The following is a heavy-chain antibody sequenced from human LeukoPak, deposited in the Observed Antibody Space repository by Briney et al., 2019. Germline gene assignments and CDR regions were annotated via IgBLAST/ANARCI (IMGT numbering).Heavy chain of an antibody. Sequence: SETLSLTCTVSGVSISSSSYYWGWIRQPPGKGLEWIGSIYYSGSTYYNPSLKSRVTISVDTSKNQFSLKLSSVTAADTAVYYCARDDGIAAAGLFDYWGQGTLVTVSS. V-gene: IGHV4-39*02. D-gene: IGHD6-13*01. CDR2: IYYSGST. CDR3: ARDDGIAAAGLFDY. CDR1: GVSISSSSYY. J-gene: IGHJ4*02.